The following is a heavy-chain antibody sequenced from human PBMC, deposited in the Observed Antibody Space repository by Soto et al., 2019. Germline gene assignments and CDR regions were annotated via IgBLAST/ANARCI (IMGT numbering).Heavy chain of an antibody. J-gene: IGHJ5*02. CDR2: IYYSGST. CDR3: ARHRGGMDYGEIHWFDP. V-gene: IGHV4-39*01. Sequence: PSETLSLTCTVSGGSISSSSYYWGWIRQPPGKGLEWIGSIYYSGSTYYNPSLKSRVTISVDTSKNQFSLKLSSVTAADTAVYYCARHRGGMDYGEIHWFDPWGQGTLVTVSS. D-gene: IGHD4-17*01. CDR1: GGSISSSSYY.